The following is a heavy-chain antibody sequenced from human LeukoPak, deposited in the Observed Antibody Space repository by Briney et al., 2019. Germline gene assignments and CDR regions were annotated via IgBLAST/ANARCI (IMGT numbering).Heavy chain of an antibody. CDR3: AATGTTEDYYYGMDV. CDR1: GFTFSSYG. CDR2: ISYDGSNK. Sequence: GGSLRLSCAASGFTFSSYGMHWVRQAPGKGLEWGAVISYDGSNKYYADSVKGRFTISRDNSKNTLYLQMNSLRAEDTAVYYCAATGTTEDYYYGMDVWGQGTTVTVSS. D-gene: IGHD1-7*01. J-gene: IGHJ6*02. V-gene: IGHV3-30*03.